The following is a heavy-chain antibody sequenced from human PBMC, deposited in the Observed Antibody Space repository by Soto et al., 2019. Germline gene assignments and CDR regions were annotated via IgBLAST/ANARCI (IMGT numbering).Heavy chain of an antibody. CDR3: ARYYYDSSGYDGMDV. V-gene: IGHV3-23*05. D-gene: IGHD3-22*01. CDR2: IYTSGVP. J-gene: IGHJ6*02. Sequence: EVKLLESGGTLVEPGGSLRLSCAASGFTFSTYAMSWVRQSPGKGLEWVSGIYTSGVPKYADSVQGRFTISRDTAKNSLYLQMSGLRDEDRAVYYCARYYYDSSGYDGMDVWGQGTTVTVSS. CDR1: GFTFSTYA.